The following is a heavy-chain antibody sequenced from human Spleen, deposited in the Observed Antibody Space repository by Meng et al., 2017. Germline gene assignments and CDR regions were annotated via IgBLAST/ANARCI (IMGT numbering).Heavy chain of an antibody. D-gene: IGHD4-11*01. J-gene: IGHJ4*02. CDR3: ARGPTTMAHDFDY. CDR2: INHSGST. Sequence: QFHRQAVGPGFFSASAPLPLSRVVYGGSFSGYYWSWIRQPPGKGLEWIGEINHSGSTNYNPSLESRATISVDTSQNNLSLKLSSVTAADSAVYYCARGPTTMAHDFDYWGQGTLVTVSS. V-gene: IGHV4-34*01. CDR1: GGSFSGYY.